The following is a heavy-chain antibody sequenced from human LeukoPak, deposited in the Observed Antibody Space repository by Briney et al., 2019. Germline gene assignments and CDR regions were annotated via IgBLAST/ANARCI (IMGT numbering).Heavy chain of an antibody. CDR2: INHSGST. V-gene: IGHV4-34*01. Sequence: PSETLSLACAVYDGSSRGYYWSWIRQPPEKGLERIGEINHSGSTNYSPSLNNRVTISLDTSKSQFSLKVRYVTAADTAVYYCARGLNDSWTGENYWGQGTLVTVSS. J-gene: IGHJ4*02. CDR1: DGSSRGYY. D-gene: IGHD3-3*01. CDR3: ARGLNDSWTGENY.